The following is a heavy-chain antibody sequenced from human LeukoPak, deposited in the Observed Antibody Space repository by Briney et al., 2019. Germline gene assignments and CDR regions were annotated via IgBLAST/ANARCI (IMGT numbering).Heavy chain of an antibody. Sequence: ASVKVSCKASGYTFTSYDINWVRQATGQGLEWMGWISAYNGNTNYAQKLQGRVTMTTDTSTSTAYMELRSLRSDDTAVYYCARGRRPGLAVAGTNDYWGQGTLVTVSS. CDR2: ISAYNGNT. J-gene: IGHJ4*02. CDR3: ARGRRPGLAVAGTNDY. CDR1: GYTFTSYD. D-gene: IGHD6-19*01. V-gene: IGHV1-18*01.